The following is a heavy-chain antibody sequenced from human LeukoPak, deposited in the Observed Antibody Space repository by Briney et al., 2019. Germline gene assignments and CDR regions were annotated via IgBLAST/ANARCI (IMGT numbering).Heavy chain of an antibody. CDR3: ARALGTQLYYFDY. CDR1: GFTVSSNY. D-gene: IGHD1-1*01. V-gene: IGHV3-53*01. J-gene: IGHJ4*02. Sequence: GGSLRLSCAASGFTVSSNYMSWVRQAPGKRLEWVSVIYSGGSTYYADSVKGRFTISRDNSKNTLYLQMNSLRAEDTAVYYCARALGTQLYYFDYWGQGTLVTVSS. CDR2: IYSGGST.